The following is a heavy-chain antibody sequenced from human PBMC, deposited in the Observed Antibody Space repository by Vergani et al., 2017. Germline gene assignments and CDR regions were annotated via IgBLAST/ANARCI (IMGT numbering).Heavy chain of an antibody. CDR1: GFIFKNHG. CDR2: IWDDGSKK. V-gene: IGHV3-33*06. J-gene: IGHJ4*02. Sequence: QVQLVESGGGVVQPGTSLRLSCAASGFIFKNHGMQWVRQAPGKGLEWVALIWDDGSKKNYGDSMKGRFTISRDNSKDTLYLEMNSLRGEDSAVYYCAKDYNIMGALHYWGQGTLVAVSS. D-gene: IGHD5-12*01. CDR3: AKDYNIMGALHY.